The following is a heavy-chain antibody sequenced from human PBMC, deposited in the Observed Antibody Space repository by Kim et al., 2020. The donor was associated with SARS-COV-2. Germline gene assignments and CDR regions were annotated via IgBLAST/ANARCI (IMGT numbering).Heavy chain of an antibody. CDR2: INHSGST. Sequence: SETLSLTCAVYGGSFSGYYWSWIRQPPGKGLEWIGEINHSGSTNYNPSLKSRVTISVDTSKNQFSLKLSSVTAADTAVYYCARLPATPRLIRWFDPWGQGTLVTVSS. V-gene: IGHV4-34*01. CDR3: ARLPATPRLIRWFDP. CDR1: GGSFSGYY. J-gene: IGHJ5*02.